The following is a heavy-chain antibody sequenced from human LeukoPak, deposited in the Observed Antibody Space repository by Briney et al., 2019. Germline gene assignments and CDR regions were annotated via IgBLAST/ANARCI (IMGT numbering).Heavy chain of an antibody. J-gene: IGHJ3*02. CDR3: ARVGYYGDYGNYDAFDI. Sequence: GGSLRLSCAASGFTFDDYAMHWVRQAPGKGLEWVSGISWNSGSIGYADSVKGRFTISRDNAKNSLYLQMNSLRAEDTAVYYCARVGYYGDYGNYDAFDIWGQGTMVTVSS. V-gene: IGHV3-9*01. D-gene: IGHD4-17*01. CDR2: ISWNSGSI. CDR1: GFTFDDYA.